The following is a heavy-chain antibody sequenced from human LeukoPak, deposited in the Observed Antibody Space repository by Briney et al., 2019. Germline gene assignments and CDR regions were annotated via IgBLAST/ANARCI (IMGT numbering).Heavy chain of an antibody. CDR3: VRENTVIAAAGIDY. CDR1: GFTFSSYA. V-gene: IGHV3-30-3*01. D-gene: IGHD6-13*01. Sequence: PGGSLRLSCAASGFTFSSYAMHWVRQAPGKGLEWVAVILYDGSNKYYTDSVKGRFTISRDNSKNTLDLQMNSLRAEDTAVYYCVRENTVIAAAGIDYWGQGTLVSVSS. CDR2: ILYDGSNK. J-gene: IGHJ4*02.